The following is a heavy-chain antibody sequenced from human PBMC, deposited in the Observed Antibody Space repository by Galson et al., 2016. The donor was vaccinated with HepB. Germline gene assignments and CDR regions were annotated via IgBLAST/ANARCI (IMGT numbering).Heavy chain of an antibody. D-gene: IGHD3-3*01. CDR1: GFTLSNYT. Sequence: SLRLSCAASGFTLSNYTMNWVRQAPGKGLEWVSSISSSSFFMYYADTVKGRFTISRDNANNSLYLQMNSLRAEDTAVYYCARVAAKESWGNTILGVVSNWFDPWGQGTLVTVSS. V-gene: IGHV3-21*01. J-gene: IGHJ5*02. CDR3: ARVAAKESWGNTILGVVSNWFDP. CDR2: ISSSSFFM.